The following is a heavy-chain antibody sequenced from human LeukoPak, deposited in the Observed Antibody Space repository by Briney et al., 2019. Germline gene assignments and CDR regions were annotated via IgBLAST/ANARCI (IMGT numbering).Heavy chain of an antibody. J-gene: IGHJ4*02. CDR3: AREMTPLIVVVPAAIKGGSDFDY. V-gene: IGHV1-2*02. CDR1: GYTFTDYY. Sequence: GASVKVSCKASGYTFTDYYIHWVRQAPGQGLEWMGWVNPNSGVTKFAQMFQGRVTMTRDTSISTAYMELSRLTSDDTAVYFCAREMTPLIVVVPAAIKGGSDFDYWGQGTLVTVSS. D-gene: IGHD2-2*02. CDR2: VNPNSGVT.